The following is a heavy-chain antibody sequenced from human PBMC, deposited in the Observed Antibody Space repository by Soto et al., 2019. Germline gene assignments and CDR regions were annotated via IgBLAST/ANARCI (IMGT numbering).Heavy chain of an antibody. CDR2: INNDGSTT. V-gene: IGHV3-74*01. CDR3: AKDMSYYDSSGYYSGYYYYGVDI. D-gene: IGHD3-22*01. CDR1: GFPFSTYW. J-gene: IGHJ6*02. Sequence: GGSLRLSCAASGFPFSTYWMHWVRQAPGKGPVWVSRINNDGSTTRYADSVEGRFTISRDISKNTLYLQMNSLRAEDTAVYYCAKDMSYYDSSGYYSGYYYYGVDIWGQGTTVTVSS.